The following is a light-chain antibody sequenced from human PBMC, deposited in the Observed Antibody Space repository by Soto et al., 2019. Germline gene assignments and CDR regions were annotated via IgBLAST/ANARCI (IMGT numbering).Light chain of an antibody. CDR3: QQHGSGPWT. CDR1: QSVSSNN. Sequence: EIVLIQSPDTLSLSPGERATLSCRASQSVSSNNLAWYQHKPGQPPRLLIYVASRRATGIPDRFSGSGSGSEFTLTITRLEPEDFAVYYCQQHGSGPWTFGQGTKVEIK. CDR2: VAS. V-gene: IGKV3-20*01. J-gene: IGKJ1*01.